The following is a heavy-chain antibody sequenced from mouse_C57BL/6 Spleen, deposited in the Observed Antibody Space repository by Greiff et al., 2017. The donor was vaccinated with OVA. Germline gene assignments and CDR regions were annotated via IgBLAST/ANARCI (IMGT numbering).Heavy chain of an antibody. CDR3: VRQRSTTGYYFDY. CDR2: IRSKSNNYAT. D-gene: IGHD1-1*01. J-gene: IGHJ2*01. CDR1: GFSFNTYA. Sequence: EVQLVESGGGLVQPKGSLKLSCAASGFSFNTYAMNWVRQAPGKGLEWVARIRSKSNNYATYYADSVKDRFTISRDDSESMLYLQMNNLKTEDTAMYDCVRQRSTTGYYFDYWGQGTTLTVSS. V-gene: IGHV10-1*01.